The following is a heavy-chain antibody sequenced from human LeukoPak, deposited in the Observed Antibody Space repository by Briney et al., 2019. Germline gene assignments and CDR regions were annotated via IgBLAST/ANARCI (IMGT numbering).Heavy chain of an antibody. CDR1: GGTFSSYT. CDR2: IIPILGIA. J-gene: IGHJ6*02. D-gene: IGHD2-15*01. V-gene: IGHV1-69*02. CDR3: AKVEGYRSGGSCYYGMDV. Sequence: ASVKVSCKASGGTFSSYTISWVRPAPGQGLEWMGRIIPILGIANYAQKFQGRVTITPDKATSTAYIELSSLRSEDTAVYYCAKVEGYRSGGSCYYGMDVWGQGTKVTVSS.